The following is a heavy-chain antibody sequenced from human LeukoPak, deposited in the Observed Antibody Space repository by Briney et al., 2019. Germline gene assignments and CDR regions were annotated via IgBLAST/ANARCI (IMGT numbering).Heavy chain of an antibody. CDR2: ISSSGSTI. V-gene: IGHV3-48*04. D-gene: IGHD3-9*01. J-gene: IGHJ4*02. CDR3: ARSMAYYEILTGYYGPYFAY. Sequence: GGSLRLSCAASGFTFNAYSMNWVRQAPGKGLEWVSYISSSGSTIYYADSVKGRFTISRDNAKNSLFLHMNSLRAEDTAVYYSARSMAYYEILTGYYGPYFAYWGQGTLVTVSS. CDR1: GFTFNAYS.